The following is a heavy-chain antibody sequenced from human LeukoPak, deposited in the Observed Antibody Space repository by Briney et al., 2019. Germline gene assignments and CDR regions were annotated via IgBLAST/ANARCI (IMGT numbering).Heavy chain of an antibody. CDR1: GGSFSSYA. CDR2: VIPIFGTA. V-gene: IGHV1-69*13. J-gene: IGHJ4*02. CDR3: ARGWLAETTVVTPYNY. Sequence: ASVKVSCKASGGSFSSYAINWVRQAPGQGLEWMGGVIPIFGTANYAQKFQDRVTITAVESMSTVYMELSSLRSEDTAVYYCARGWLAETTVVTPYNYWGQGTLVTVSS. D-gene: IGHD4-23*01.